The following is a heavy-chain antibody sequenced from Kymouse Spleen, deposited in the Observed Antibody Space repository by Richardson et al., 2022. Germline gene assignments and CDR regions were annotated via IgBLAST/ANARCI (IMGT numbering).Heavy chain of an antibody. J-gene: IGHJ4*02. D-gene: IGHD2-21*02. CDR2: INHSGST. CDR3: ARLWW*LTT. V-gene: IGHV4-34*01. Sequence: QVQLQQWGAGLLKPSETLSLTCAVYGGSFSGYYWSWIRQPPGKGLEWIGEINHSGSTNYNPSLKSRVTISVDTSKNQFSLKLSSVTAADTAVYYCARLWW*LTTGAREPWSPSPQ. CDR1: GGSFSGYY.